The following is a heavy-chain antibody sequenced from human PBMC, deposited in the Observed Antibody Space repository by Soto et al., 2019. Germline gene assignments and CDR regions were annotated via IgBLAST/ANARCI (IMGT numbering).Heavy chain of an antibody. CDR2: INSDGSST. J-gene: IGHJ4*02. D-gene: IGHD3-22*01. V-gene: IGHV3-74*01. CDR1: GFTFSSYW. CDR3: ARDIENAGRGYYLDC. Sequence: GGSLRLSCAASGFTFSSYWMHWVRQAPGKGLVWVSRINSDGSSTSYADSVKGRFTISRDNAKNTLYLQMNSLRAEDTAVYYCARDIENAGRGYYLDCWGQGTLVTVSS.